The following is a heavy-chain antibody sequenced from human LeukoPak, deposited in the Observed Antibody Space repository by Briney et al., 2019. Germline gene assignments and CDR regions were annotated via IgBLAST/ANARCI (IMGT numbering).Heavy chain of an antibody. CDR2: ISYDGSNK. Sequence: GGSLRLSCAASGFTFSSYAMHWVRQAPGKGLEWVAVISYDGSNKYYADSVKGRFTISRDNSKNTLYLQMNSLRAEDTAVYYCAKDKGLAVARGSDYWGQGTLVTVSS. CDR1: GFTFSSYA. D-gene: IGHD6-19*01. J-gene: IGHJ4*02. CDR3: AKDKGLAVARGSDY. V-gene: IGHV3-30-3*01.